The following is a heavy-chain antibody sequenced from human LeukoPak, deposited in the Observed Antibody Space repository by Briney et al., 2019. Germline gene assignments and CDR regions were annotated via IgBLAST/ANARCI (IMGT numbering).Heavy chain of an antibody. Sequence: ASVTVSFKASGYTFTGYYMHWVRQAPGQGLEWMGWINPNSGGTNYAQKFQGRVTMTRDMSISTAYMELSRLRSDDTAVYYCARVSRRSEYGDYGTWGQGTLVTVSS. CDR1: GYTFTGYY. V-gene: IGHV1-2*02. D-gene: IGHD4-17*01. J-gene: IGHJ5*02. CDR2: INPNSGGT. CDR3: ARVSRRSEYGDYGT.